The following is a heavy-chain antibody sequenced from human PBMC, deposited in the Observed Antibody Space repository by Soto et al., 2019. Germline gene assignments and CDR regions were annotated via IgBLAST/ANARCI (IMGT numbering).Heavy chain of an antibody. V-gene: IGHV4-34*01. J-gene: IGHJ6*03. Sequence: QVQLQQWGAGLLKPSETLSLTCAVYGGSFSGYYWSWIRQPPGKGLERIGEINHSGSTNYNPSLKSRVTISVDTSKNQFSLKLSSVTAADTAVYYRARGWAGYCSSTSCYGDYYYYMDVWGKGTTVTVSS. CDR2: INHSGST. D-gene: IGHD2-2*01. CDR1: GGSFSGYY. CDR3: ARGWAGYCSSTSCYGDYYYYMDV.